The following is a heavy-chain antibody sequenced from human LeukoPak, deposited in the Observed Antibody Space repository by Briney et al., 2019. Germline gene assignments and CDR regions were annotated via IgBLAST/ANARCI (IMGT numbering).Heavy chain of an antibody. CDR3: ARDPSTTVTTGFDY. CDR2: IYTSGST. V-gene: IGHV4-4*07. CDR1: GGSISSYY. D-gene: IGHD4-17*01. Sequence: SETLSLTCTVSGGSISSYYWSWIRQPAGKGLEWIGRIYTSGSTNYNPSLKSRVTMSVDTSKNQFSLKLSSVTAADTAVYYCARDPSTTVTTGFDYWGQGTLVTVSS. J-gene: IGHJ4*02.